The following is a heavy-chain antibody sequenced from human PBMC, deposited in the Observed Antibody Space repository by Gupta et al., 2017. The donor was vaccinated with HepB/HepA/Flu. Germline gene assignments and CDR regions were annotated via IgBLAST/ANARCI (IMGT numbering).Heavy chain of an antibody. CDR3: ARDLGQYSGYDPVGY. CDR1: GFTFDTYW. CDR2: INSDGTTT. D-gene: IGHD5-12*01. V-gene: IGHV3-74*01. Sequence: EVQLVESGGGLVQPGGSLRLSCAASGFTFDTYWRHWVRQGPEKGLAWISRINSDGTTTTYADSVKGRFTISRDNAKNTLYLQMNSLRAEDTAVYYCARDLGQYSGYDPVGYWGQGTLVTVSS. J-gene: IGHJ4*02.